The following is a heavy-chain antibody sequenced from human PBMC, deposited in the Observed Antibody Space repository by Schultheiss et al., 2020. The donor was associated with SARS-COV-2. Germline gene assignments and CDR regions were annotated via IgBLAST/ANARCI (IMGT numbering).Heavy chain of an antibody. D-gene: IGHD6-6*01. J-gene: IGHJ5*02. CDR3: ARGPYSSSSSWFDP. V-gene: IGHV4-34*01. CDR2: SI. CDR1: GASFSG. Sequence: SETLSLTCIVYGASFSGCASPQGRGWRALGKSINNSSLKSRVTISVDTSKNQFSLKLSSVTAADTAVYYCARGPYSSSSSWFDPWGQGTLVTVSS.